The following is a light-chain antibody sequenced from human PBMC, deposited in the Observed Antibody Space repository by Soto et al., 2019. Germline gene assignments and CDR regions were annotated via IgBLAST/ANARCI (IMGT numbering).Light chain of an antibody. J-gene: IGKJ1*01. CDR3: QQSYSTPMWT. CDR2: AAS. Sequence: DIQMTQSPSSLSASVGDRVTITCRASQSISNYLNWYQQKPGKAPKVLIYAASRLQSGVPSRFRGSGSGTDFTLTISSLQPEDFATYYCQQSYSTPMWTFGQGTKVEIK. V-gene: IGKV1-39*01. CDR1: QSISNY.